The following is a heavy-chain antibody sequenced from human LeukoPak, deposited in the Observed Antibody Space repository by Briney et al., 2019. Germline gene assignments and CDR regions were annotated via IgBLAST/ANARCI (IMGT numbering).Heavy chain of an antibody. D-gene: IGHD3-10*01. Sequence: GGSLRLSCAASGFTFSNYGMAWVRPVPGKGLEWVSAISASASSTYYTDSVKGRFTISRDNSKNTLYLQMSSLRAEDTAVYYCARDHVGEDSGAFDIWGQGTMVTVSS. CDR1: GFTFSNYG. J-gene: IGHJ3*02. V-gene: IGHV3-23*01. CDR3: ARDHVGEDSGAFDI. CDR2: ISASASST.